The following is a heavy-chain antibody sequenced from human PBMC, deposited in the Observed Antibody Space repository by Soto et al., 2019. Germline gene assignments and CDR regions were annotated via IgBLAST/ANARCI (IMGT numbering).Heavy chain of an antibody. Sequence: GGSLRLSCAASEFPFSNYAMHWVRQAPGKGLQWLAVISYDGNNKYYADSVEGRFTISRDNSKNTVYLQMNSLRLEDTAVYYCARGPSYSDSYFDHWGQGTMVTVSS. D-gene: IGHD4-17*01. CDR3: ARGPSYSDSYFDH. CDR1: EFPFSNYA. J-gene: IGHJ4*02. V-gene: IGHV3-30*03. CDR2: ISYDGNNK.